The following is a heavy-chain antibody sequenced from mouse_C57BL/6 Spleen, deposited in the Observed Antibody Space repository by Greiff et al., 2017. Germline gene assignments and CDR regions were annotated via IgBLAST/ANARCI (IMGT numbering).Heavy chain of an antibody. Sequence: EVMLVESGGGLVKPGGSLKLSCAASGFTFSDYGMHWVRQAPEKGLEWVAYISSGSSTIYSADTVKGRFTISRDNAKNTLFLQMTSLRSEDTAMYYCARPVYGSSPWFAYWGQGTLGTVSA. CDR2: ISSGSSTI. V-gene: IGHV5-17*01. CDR3: ARPVYGSSPWFAY. J-gene: IGHJ3*01. D-gene: IGHD1-1*01. CDR1: GFTFSDYG.